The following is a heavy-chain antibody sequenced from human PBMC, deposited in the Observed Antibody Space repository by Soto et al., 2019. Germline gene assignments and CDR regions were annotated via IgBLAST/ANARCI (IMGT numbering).Heavy chain of an antibody. CDR1: GFTFSDYY. J-gene: IGHJ4*01. Sequence: QVQLVESGGGVVKPGGSLRLSCAASGFTFSDYYMSWIRQAPGKGLGWISYIRNSASSIYYADSVKGRFTISRDKAKNSLYLQINSLRAEDTAVYYCARDRSSSLAGYWGQGTLVTVSS. CDR3: ARDRSSSLAGY. D-gene: IGHD6-6*01. CDR2: IRNSASSI. V-gene: IGHV3-11*01.